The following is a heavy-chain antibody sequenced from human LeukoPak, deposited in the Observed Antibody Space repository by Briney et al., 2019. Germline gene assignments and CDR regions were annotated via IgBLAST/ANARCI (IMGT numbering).Heavy chain of an antibody. CDR2: ISDYNGHT. D-gene: IGHD6-13*01. V-gene: IGHV1-18*01. CDR3: ARKIAGAWFDP. CDR1: GYTLTSYG. J-gene: IGHJ5*02. Sequence: ASVRVAFKTSGYTLTSYGITWVRQAPGQGLEWMGWISDYNGHTDYAQNLQGRLTMTIDTSTSTAYMELTRLRSDDTAVYYCARKIAGAWFDPWGQGTLVTVSS.